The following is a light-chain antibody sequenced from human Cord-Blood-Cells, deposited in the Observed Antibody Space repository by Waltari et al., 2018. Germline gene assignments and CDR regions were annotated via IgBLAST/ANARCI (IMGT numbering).Light chain of an antibody. CDR1: QSVSSSH. V-gene: IGKV3-20*01. CDR3: QQYGSSPWT. Sequence: EIVLTQSPGTPSLSPGERATLSCRASQSVSSSHLAWYQQKPGQAPRLLIYGASSRATGIPDRFSGSGSGTDFTLTISRLEPEDFAVYYCQQYGSSPWTFGQGTKVEIK. CDR2: GAS. J-gene: IGKJ1*01.